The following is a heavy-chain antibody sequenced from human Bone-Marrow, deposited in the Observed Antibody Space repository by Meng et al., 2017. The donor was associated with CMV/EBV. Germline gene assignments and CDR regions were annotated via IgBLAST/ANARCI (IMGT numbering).Heavy chain of an antibody. J-gene: IGHJ4*02. Sequence: GESLKISCAASRFTFNIYAMSWVRQAPGKGLEWVSTVFATNDNPKYSDSVQGRFAISRDNSRNTLYLQMSSLRAEDTAIYYCAKMVGYCGGNSCASQPFDNWGQGQLVNVSS. CDR1: RFTFNIYA. D-gene: IGHD2-21*01. V-gene: IGHV3-23*01. CDR2: VFATNDNP. CDR3: AKMVGYCGGNSCASQPFDN.